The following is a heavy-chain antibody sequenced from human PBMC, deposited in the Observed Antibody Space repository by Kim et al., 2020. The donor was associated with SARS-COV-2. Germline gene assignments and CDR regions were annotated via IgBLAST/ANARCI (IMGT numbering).Heavy chain of an antibody. V-gene: IGHV3-23*01. CDR3: AKDVWDYSGMDV. Sequence: GGSLRLSCVASGFSFSCCAMTWVRQVPVKGPEWVSSISHDGTSSHYANSVRGRFTISRDDSKNTLYLQLNSLRGEDTALYYCAKDVWDYSGMDVWGQGTT. CDR2: ISHDGTSS. CDR1: GFSFSCCA. D-gene: IGHD1-26*01. J-gene: IGHJ6*02.